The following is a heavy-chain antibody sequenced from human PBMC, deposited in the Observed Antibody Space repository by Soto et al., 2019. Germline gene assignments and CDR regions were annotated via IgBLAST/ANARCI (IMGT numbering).Heavy chain of an antibody. CDR3: AKEYLERDYFDY. CDR2: ISGSGGST. J-gene: IGHJ4*02. D-gene: IGHD2-2*01. V-gene: IGHV3-23*01. Sequence: EVQLLESGGGLVQPGGSLRLSCAASGFTFSSYAMSWVRQAPWNGLEWVSAISGSGGSTYYADSVKGRFTISRDNSKNTLYLQMNSLRAEDTTVYYCAKEYLERDYFDYWGQGTLVTVSS. CDR1: GFTFSSYA.